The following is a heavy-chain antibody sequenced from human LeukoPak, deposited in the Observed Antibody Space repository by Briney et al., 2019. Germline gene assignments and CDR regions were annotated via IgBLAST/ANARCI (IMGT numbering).Heavy chain of an antibody. V-gene: IGHV3-74*01. Sequence: GGSLRLSCAASGFTFSSYWMLWVRQAPGKGLVWVSRIKSDGSTSYADSVKGRFTISRDNAKNTLYLQMNSLRAEDTAVYYCAREYCSSTSCPDYWGQGTLVTVSS. CDR2: IKSDGST. CDR3: AREYCSSTSCPDY. D-gene: IGHD2-2*01. J-gene: IGHJ4*02. CDR1: GFTFSSYW.